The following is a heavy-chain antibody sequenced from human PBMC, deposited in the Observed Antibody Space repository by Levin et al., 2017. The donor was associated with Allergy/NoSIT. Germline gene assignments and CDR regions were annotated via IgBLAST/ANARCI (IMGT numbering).Heavy chain of an antibody. V-gene: IGHV4-34*01. J-gene: IGHJ1*01. Sequence: SQTLSLTCDVYGGSFSGYSWNWIRQRPGKGLEWIGEINPSGSPNYNPSLRSRVTVAVDTSKNQFSLNLTSVTAADTAVYYCARGRAFKHWGQGTQVTVSS. CDR2: INPSGSP. CDR1: GGSFSGYS. CDR3: ARGRAFKH.